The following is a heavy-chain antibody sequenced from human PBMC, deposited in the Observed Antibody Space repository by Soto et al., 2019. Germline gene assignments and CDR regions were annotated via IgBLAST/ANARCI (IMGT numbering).Heavy chain of an antibody. CDR1: GGSFSGYY. Sequence: QVQLQQCGAGLLKPSETLSLTCAVYGGSFSGYYWSWIRQPPGKGLEWIGEINHSGSTNYNPSLKSRVTISVDTSKNQFSLKLSSVTAADTAVYYCARTSMVRGVIGYWGQGTLVTVSS. CDR2: INHSGST. D-gene: IGHD3-10*01. V-gene: IGHV4-34*01. J-gene: IGHJ4*02. CDR3: ARTSMVRGVIGY.